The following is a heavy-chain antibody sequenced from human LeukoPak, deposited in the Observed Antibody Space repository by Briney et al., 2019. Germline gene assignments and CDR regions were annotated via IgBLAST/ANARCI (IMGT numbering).Heavy chain of an antibody. Sequence: ASVKVSCKVSGYTLTELSMHWVRQAPGKGLEWMGGFDPEDGETIYAQKFQGRVTMTEDTSIDTAYMELSSLRSEDTAVYYCVAMSITMIVVAFDYWGQGTLVTVSS. D-gene: IGHD3-22*01. J-gene: IGHJ4*02. CDR1: GYTLTELS. CDR3: VAMSITMIVVAFDY. CDR2: FDPEDGET. V-gene: IGHV1-24*01.